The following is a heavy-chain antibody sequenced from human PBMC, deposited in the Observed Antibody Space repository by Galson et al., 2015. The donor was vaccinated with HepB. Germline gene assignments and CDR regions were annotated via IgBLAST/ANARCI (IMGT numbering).Heavy chain of an antibody. CDR3: TRLEYDYVWGSYRPGNY. Sequence: LRLSCAASGFTFSGSAMHWVRQASGKGLEWVGRIRSKANSYATAYAASVKGRFTISRDDSKNTAYLQMNSLKTEDTAVYYCTRLEYDYVWGSYRPGNYWGQGTLVTVSS. J-gene: IGHJ4*02. CDR2: IRSKANSYAT. CDR1: GFTFSGSA. V-gene: IGHV3-73*01. D-gene: IGHD3-16*02.